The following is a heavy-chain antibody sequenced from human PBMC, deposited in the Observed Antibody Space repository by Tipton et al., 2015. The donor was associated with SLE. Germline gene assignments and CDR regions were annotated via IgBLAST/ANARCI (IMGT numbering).Heavy chain of an antibody. CDR3: ARGRLGMSYYPLDY. D-gene: IGHD3-10*01. J-gene: IGHJ4*02. V-gene: IGHV4-34*01. CDR2: INHSGRT. CDR1: GGSFFGYH. Sequence: LRLSCGVYGGSFFGYHWSWIRQSPGQGLEWIGEINHSGRTTYNPPLQSRVTISVDPANNQFSLDLTSVTAADTAVYYCARGRLGMSYYPLDYWGQGTLVIVSS.